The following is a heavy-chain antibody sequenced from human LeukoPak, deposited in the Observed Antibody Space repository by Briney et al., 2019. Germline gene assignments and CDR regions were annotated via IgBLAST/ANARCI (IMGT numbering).Heavy chain of an antibody. V-gene: IGHV1-2*02. CDR3: ARESGVVVPAAMGGWFDP. J-gene: IGHJ5*02. D-gene: IGHD2-2*01. Sequence: EASVKVSCKASGYTFTDYYFHWVRQAPGQGLEWMGWINPNSSGTYYAQKFQGRVTMTRDTSISTAYMELSGLRSDDTAVYYCARESGVVVPAAMGGWFDPWGQGTLVTVSS. CDR2: INPNSSGT. CDR1: GYTFTDYY.